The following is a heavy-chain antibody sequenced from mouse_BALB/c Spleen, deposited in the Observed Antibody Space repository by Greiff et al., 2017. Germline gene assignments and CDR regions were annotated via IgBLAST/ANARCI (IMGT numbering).Heavy chain of an antibody. CDR3: NAITTATADAMDY. J-gene: IGHJ4*01. D-gene: IGHD1-2*01. CDR2: IDPENGDT. Sequence: VQLQQSGPELVKPGASVKVSCKASGYSFTDYNMYWVKQSHGKSLEWIGWIDPENGDTEYAPKFQGKATMTADTSSNTAYLQLSSLTSEDTAVYYCNAITTATADAMDYWGQGTSVTVSS. V-gene: IGHV1S135*01. CDR1: GYSFTDYN.